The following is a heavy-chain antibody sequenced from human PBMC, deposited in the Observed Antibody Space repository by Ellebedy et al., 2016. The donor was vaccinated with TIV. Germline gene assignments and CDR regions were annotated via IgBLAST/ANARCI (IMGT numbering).Heavy chain of an antibody. V-gene: IGHV3-23*01. CDR2: ISATAVST. Sequence: PGGSLRLSCAASGFTFSSYSMNWVRQAPGRGLEWVSAISATAVSTYYTDSVKGRFTISRDNSKSTLYLQMNSLRAEDTAVYYCANYDYGDYFVVYWGQGALVTVSS. D-gene: IGHD4-17*01. J-gene: IGHJ4*02. CDR1: GFTFSSYS. CDR3: ANYDYGDYFVVY.